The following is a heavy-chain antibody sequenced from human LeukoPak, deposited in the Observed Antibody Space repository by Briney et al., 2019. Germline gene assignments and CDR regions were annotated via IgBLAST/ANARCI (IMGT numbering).Heavy chain of an antibody. CDR2: INHSGST. J-gene: IGHJ4*02. D-gene: IGHD2-2*03. Sequence: PSETLSLTCAVYGGSFSGYYWSWIRQPPGKGLEWIGEINHSGSTNYNPSLKSRVTISVDTSKNQFSLKLSSVTAADTAVYYCARVDRKRFDYWGQGTLVTVSS. V-gene: IGHV4-34*01. CDR1: GGSFSGYY. CDR3: ARVDRKRFDY.